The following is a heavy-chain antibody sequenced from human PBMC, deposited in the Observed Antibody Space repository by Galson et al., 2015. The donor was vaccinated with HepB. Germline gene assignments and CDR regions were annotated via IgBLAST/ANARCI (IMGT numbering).Heavy chain of an antibody. Sequence: SLRLSCAASGFTFSSYAMHWVRQAPGKGLEWVAVISYDGSNKYYADSVKGRFTISRDNSKNTLYLQMNSLRAEDTAVYYCAKGSFKTSIAAAGAFDYWGQGTLVTVSS. D-gene: IGHD6-13*01. J-gene: IGHJ4*02. CDR3: AKGSFKTSIAAAGAFDY. CDR1: GFTFSSYA. V-gene: IGHV3-30*04. CDR2: ISYDGSNK.